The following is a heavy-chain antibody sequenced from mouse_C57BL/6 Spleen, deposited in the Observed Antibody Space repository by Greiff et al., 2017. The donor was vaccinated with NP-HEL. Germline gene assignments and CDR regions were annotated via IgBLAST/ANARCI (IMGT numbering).Heavy chain of an antibody. J-gene: IGHJ2*01. CDR3: AGNYYGSSFDY. D-gene: IGHD1-1*01. CDR2: ISSGSSTI. V-gene: IGHV5-17*01. CDR1: GFTFSDYG. Sequence: EVQVVESGGGLVKPGGSLKLSCAASGFTFSDYGMHWVRQAPEQGLEWVAYISSGSSTIYYAETVKGRYTISRDNAKNTLFLQMTSLRSEDTAMYYCAGNYYGSSFDYWGQGTTLTVSS.